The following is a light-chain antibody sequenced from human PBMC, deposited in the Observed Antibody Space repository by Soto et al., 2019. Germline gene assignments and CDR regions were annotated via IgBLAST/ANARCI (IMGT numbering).Light chain of an antibody. CDR1: QTISSS. CDR3: QQYDSYSPYT. V-gene: IGKV1-5*03. Sequence: DIQMTQFPPTLSASIGDRVTITGRASQTISSSLAWYQQKPWKAPKLLIYKASTLDTGVPSRFSGSGSGTEFTLTISSLQPDDFATYYCQQYDSYSPYTFGQGTRLEIK. CDR2: KAS. J-gene: IGKJ2*01.